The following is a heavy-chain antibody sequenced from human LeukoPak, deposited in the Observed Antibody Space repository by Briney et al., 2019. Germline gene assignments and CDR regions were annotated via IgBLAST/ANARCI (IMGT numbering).Heavy chain of an antibody. D-gene: IGHD3-9*01. CDR1: GGSISSGDYY. Sequence: TSETLSPTCTVSGGSISSGDYYWSWIRQPPGKGLEWIGYIYYSGSTYYNPSLKSRVTISVDTSKNQFSLKLSSVTAADTAVYYCAGQTYYDILTGYPGAFDIWGQGTMVTVSS. J-gene: IGHJ3*02. CDR2: IYYSGST. CDR3: AGQTYYDILTGYPGAFDI. V-gene: IGHV4-61*08.